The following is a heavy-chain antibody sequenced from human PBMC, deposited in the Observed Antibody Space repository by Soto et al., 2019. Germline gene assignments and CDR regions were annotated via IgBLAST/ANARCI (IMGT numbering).Heavy chain of an antibody. CDR3: AVGHITIFGVAPPGDYYYYGMDV. CDR1: GGTFSSYA. D-gene: IGHD3-3*01. CDR2: FILIFGTA. J-gene: IGHJ6*02. Sequence: SVKVSCKASGGTFSSYAISWVRQAPGQGLEWMGGFILIFGTANYAQKFQGRVTITADESTSTAYMELSSLRSEDTAVYYCAVGHITIFGVAPPGDYYYYGMDVWGQGTTVTVSS. V-gene: IGHV1-69*13.